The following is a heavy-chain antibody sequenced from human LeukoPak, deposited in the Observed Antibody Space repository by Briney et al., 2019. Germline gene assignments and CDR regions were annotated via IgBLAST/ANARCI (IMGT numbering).Heavy chain of an antibody. D-gene: IGHD3-22*01. J-gene: IGHJ4*02. V-gene: IGHV1-2*02. Sequence: ASVKVSCKASGYIFTGYYVHWVRQAPGQGLEWMAWINPNSGRSNYAQRFQGRVTVTRDTSISTVYMELNNLRSDDTAVYYCARVGAYYDSSAYLDYWGQGTLVTVSS. CDR3: ARVGAYYDSSAYLDY. CDR1: GYIFTGYY. CDR2: INPNSGRS.